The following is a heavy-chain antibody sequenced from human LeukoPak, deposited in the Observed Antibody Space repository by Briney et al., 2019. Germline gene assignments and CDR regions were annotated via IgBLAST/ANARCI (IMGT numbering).Heavy chain of an antibody. CDR2: IYHSGST. J-gene: IGHJ4*02. D-gene: IGHD2-2*01. Sequence: SQTLSLTCTVSGGSISSGGYYWSWIRQPPGKGLEWIGYIYHSGSTYYNPSLKSRVTISVDRSKNQFSLKLSSVTAADTAVYYCARDHRGYCSSTSCSHIDYWGQGTLVTVSS. V-gene: IGHV4-30-2*01. CDR1: GGSISSGGYY. CDR3: ARDHRGYCSSTSCSHIDY.